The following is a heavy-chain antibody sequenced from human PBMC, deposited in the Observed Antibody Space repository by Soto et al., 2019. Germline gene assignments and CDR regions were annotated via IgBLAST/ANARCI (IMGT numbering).Heavy chain of an antibody. V-gene: IGHV1-2*02. CDR3: AKLGQYSTSAGQLDY. J-gene: IGHJ4*02. Sequence: ASVKVSCKASGYTFTDYYIHWVRQAPGQGLEWMGWINPNSGGTNSAQNFQGRVTMTRDTSISTAYMELSRLRSDDTAVYFCAKLGQYSTSAGQLDYWGQGTTVTVSS. CDR2: INPNSGGT. CDR1: GYTFTDYY. D-gene: IGHD6-6*01.